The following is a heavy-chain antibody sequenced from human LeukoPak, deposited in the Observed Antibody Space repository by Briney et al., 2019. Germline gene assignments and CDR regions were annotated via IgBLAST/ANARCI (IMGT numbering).Heavy chain of an antibody. CDR3: ARDSKYSSGWYQGDY. D-gene: IGHD6-19*01. CDR1: GFTVSSNY. V-gene: IGHV3-66*02. CDR2: IYSGGGT. Sequence: GGSLRLSXAASGFTVSSNYMSWVRQAPGKGLEWVSVIYSGGGTYYADSVKGRFTISRDNSKNTLYLQMNSLRAEDTAVYYCARDSKYSSGWYQGDYWGQGTLVTVSS. J-gene: IGHJ4*02.